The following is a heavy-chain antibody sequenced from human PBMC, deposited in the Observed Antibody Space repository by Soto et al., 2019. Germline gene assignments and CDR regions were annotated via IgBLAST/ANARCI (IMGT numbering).Heavy chain of an antibody. D-gene: IGHD5-18*01. J-gene: IGHJ4*02. CDR3: ARQVDTAMVPLYFDY. CDR1: GYSFTSYW. CDR2: IYPGDSDT. Sequence: GESLKISCKGSGYSFTSYWIGWVRQMPGKGLEWMGIIYPGDSDTRYSPSLQGQVTISADKSISTAYLQWSSLKASDTAMYYCARQVDTAMVPLYFDYWGQGTLVTVSS. V-gene: IGHV5-51*01.